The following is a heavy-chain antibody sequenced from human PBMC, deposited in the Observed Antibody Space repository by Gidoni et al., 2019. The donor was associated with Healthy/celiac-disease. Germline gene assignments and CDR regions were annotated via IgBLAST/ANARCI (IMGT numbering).Heavy chain of an antibody. CDR1: GGSISSSSYY. Sequence: QLQLQESGPGLVKPSETLSLTCTVSGGSISSSSYYWGWIRQPPGKGLEWIGSIYYSGSTYYTPSLKSRVTISVDTSKNQFSLKLSSVTAADTAVYYCARLYSNENWFDPWGQGTLVTVSS. CDR2: IYYSGST. J-gene: IGHJ5*02. CDR3: ARLYSNENWFDP. V-gene: IGHV4-39*01. D-gene: IGHD6-13*01.